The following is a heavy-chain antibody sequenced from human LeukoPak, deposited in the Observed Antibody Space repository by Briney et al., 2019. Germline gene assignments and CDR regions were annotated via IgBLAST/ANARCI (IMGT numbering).Heavy chain of an antibody. V-gene: IGHV3-48*01. CDR2: VSSSSSTI. J-gene: IGHJ4*02. D-gene: IGHD3-10*01. Sequence: PGGSLRLSCAASGFTFSSYSMTWVRQAPGKGLEWVSYVSSSSSTIYYADSVKGRFTISRDNSKNTLYLQMNSLRAEDTAVYYCARDRGVAAGIFDYWGQGTLVTVSS. CDR1: GFTFSSYS. CDR3: ARDRGVAAGIFDY.